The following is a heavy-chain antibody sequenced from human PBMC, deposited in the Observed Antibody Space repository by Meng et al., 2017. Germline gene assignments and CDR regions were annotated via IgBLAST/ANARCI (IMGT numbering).Heavy chain of an antibody. J-gene: IGHJ5*02. CDR2: INPNSGGT. CDR1: GYTFTGYY. CDR3: ARGGYSYGYGVNWFDP. Sequence: ASVKVSCKASGYTFTGYYMHWVRQAPGQGLEWMGRINPNSGGTNYAQKFQGRVTMTRDTSISTAYMELSRLRSDDTAVYYCARGGYSYGYGVNWFDPWGQGPLVTVSS. V-gene: IGHV1-2*06. D-gene: IGHD5-18*01.